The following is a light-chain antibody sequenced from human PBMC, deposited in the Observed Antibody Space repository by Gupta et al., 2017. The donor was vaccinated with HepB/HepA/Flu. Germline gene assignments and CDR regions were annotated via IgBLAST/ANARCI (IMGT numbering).Light chain of an antibody. V-gene: IGKV1-5*03. CDR1: QSISNL. Sequence: DIQMTQSHSILSASVGDRVTLTCRASQSISNLLAWYQQKPGKAPKLLIYKASNLQTGVPSRFSGRGSGTEFTLTISSLQPDDFATYYCQQYDDYPVTFGGGTKVEIK. J-gene: IGKJ4*01. CDR3: QQYDDYPVT. CDR2: KAS.